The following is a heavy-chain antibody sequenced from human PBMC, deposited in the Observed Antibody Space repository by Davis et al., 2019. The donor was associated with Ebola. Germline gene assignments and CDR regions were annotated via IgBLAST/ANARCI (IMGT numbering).Heavy chain of an antibody. D-gene: IGHD1-26*01. CDR1: GFTFSSYS. Sequence: PGGSLTLSCAASGFTFSSYSMNWVRQAPGKGLEWVSYISSSSSTIYYADSVKGRFTISRDNAKNSLYLQMNSLRDEDTAVYYCARATFRQWELPYYFDYWGQGTLVTVSS. J-gene: IGHJ4*02. CDR2: ISSSSSTI. CDR3: ARATFRQWELPYYFDY. V-gene: IGHV3-48*02.